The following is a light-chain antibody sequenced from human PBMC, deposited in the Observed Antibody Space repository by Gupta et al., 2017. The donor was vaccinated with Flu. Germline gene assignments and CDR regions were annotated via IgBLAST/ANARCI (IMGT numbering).Light chain of an antibody. J-gene: IGLJ1*01. CDR2: EVY. CDR3: ISYTSRTSFV. Sequence: QSALTQPASVSGSPGQSITIPCTGTSSDLNDYNSVSWYQRHPGKAPKLIIFEVYNRSSGVSNRFSGPKSGNTASLTISGLQAEDEATYYCISYTSRTSFVFGTGTEVSVL. CDR1: SSDLNDYNS. V-gene: IGLV2-14*01.